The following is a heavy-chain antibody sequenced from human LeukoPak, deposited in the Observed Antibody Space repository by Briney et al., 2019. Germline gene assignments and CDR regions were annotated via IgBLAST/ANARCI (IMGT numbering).Heavy chain of an antibody. Sequence: PSETLSLTCAVYGGSFSGYYWSWIRQPPGKGLEWIGEINHSGSTNYNPSLKSRVTISVDTSKNQFSLKLSSVTAADTAVYYCVRGRYCSGGSCYYDYWGQGTLVTVSS. D-gene: IGHD2-15*01. CDR3: VRGRYCSGGSCYYDY. V-gene: IGHV4-34*01. CDR2: INHSGST. CDR1: GGSFSGYY. J-gene: IGHJ4*02.